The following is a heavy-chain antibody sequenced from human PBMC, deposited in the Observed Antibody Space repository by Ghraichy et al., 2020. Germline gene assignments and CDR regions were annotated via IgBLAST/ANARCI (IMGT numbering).Heavy chain of an antibody. CDR1: GFTFSSYA. J-gene: IGHJ4*02. CDR3: ARVRDLYGSGSYYDY. Sequence: GGSLRLSCAASGFTFSSYAMHWVRQAPGKGLEYVSAISSNGGSTYYANSVKGRFTISRDNSKNTLYLQMGSLRAEDMAVYYCARVRDLYGSGSYYDYWGQGTLVTVSS. D-gene: IGHD3-10*01. V-gene: IGHV3-64*01. CDR2: ISSNGGST.